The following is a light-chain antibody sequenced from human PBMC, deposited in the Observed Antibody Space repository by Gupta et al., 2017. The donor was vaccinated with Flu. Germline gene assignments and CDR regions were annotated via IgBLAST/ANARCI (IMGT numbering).Light chain of an antibody. CDR2: AAS. CDR1: QHVGIN. V-gene: IGKV3-15*01. Sequence: EIVLTQSPATLSVSPGEAATLSCRASQHVGINLAWYIHKPGQAPRLLIYAASTRDAGVPARFSASGFGKALTLTISRCQSEDFAVYYCQQYHDWPPLTVGGGTRVKI. CDR3: QQYHDWPPLT. J-gene: IGKJ4*01.